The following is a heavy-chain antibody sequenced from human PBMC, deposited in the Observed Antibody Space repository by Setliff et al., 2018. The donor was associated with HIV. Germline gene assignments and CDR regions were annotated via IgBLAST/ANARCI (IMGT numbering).Heavy chain of an antibody. CDR1: GFTFSIYS. CDR2: ISSSSSTI. D-gene: IGHD3-16*02. Sequence: PGGSLRLSCAASGFTFSIYSMNWVRQAPGKGLEWVSYISSSSSTIYYADSVRGRFTISRDNAKNFLYLQLNSLRAEDTAVYYCARVVVIWENGPNWFDPWGQGTLVT. V-gene: IGHV3-48*01. CDR3: ARVVVIWENGPNWFDP. J-gene: IGHJ5*01.